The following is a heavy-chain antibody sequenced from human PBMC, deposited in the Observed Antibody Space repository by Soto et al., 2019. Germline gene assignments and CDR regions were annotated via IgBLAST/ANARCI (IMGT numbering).Heavy chain of an antibody. J-gene: IGHJ6*02. CDR2: IYYSGST. CDR1: GGSISSGGYY. CDR3: ARDRYYDFWSGYYYGMDV. Sequence: SAPLSLTCTVSGGSISSGGYYWSWIRQHPGKGLEWIGYIYYSGSTYYNPSLKSRVTISVDTSKNQFSLKLSSVTAADTAVYYCARDRYYDFWSGYYYGMDVWGQGTTVTVSS. V-gene: IGHV4-31*03. D-gene: IGHD3-3*01.